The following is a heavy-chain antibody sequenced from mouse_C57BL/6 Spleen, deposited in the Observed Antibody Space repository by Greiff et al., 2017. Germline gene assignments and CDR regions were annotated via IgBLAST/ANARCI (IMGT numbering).Heavy chain of an antibody. CDR2: IYPRDSST. V-gene: IGHV1-85*01. CDR3: ARRSYYYGSSYEYFDV. J-gene: IGHJ1*03. CDR1: GYTFTSYD. Sequence: QVQLQQSGPELVKPGASVKLSCKASGYTFTSYDINWVKQRPGQGLEWIGWIYPRDSSTKYNEKFKGKATLTVDTSSSTAYMELHSLTSEDSAVYFCARRSYYYGSSYEYFDVWGTGTTVTVSS. D-gene: IGHD1-1*01.